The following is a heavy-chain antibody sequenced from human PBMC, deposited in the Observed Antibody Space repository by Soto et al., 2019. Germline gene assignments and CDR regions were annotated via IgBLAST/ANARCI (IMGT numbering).Heavy chain of an antibody. CDR2: INSDGSSA. J-gene: IGHJ5*02. D-gene: IGHD2-2*01. V-gene: IGHV3-74*01. CDR1: VFTFRSHW. Sequence: PGGSLRLSSLASVFTFRSHWMHWVRQSPGKGLVWVSQINSDGSSANYADAVKGRFTFSRDNAKKTLYLQMNSLRAEDTAVYDCARRACNGTSCYVFDRWGPGSLGTVSP. CDR3: ARRACNGTSCYVFDR.